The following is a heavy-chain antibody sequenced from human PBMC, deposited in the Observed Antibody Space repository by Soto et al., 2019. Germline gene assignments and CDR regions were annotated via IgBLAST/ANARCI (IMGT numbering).Heavy chain of an antibody. J-gene: IGHJ3*02. D-gene: IGHD2-15*01. CDR2: ISYDGSNK. CDR3: ARYVVVDAFDI. Sequence: QVQLVESGGGVVQPGRSLRLSCAASGFTFSSYGMHWVRQAPGKGLGWVAVISYDGSNKYYADSVKGRFTISRDNSKNTLYLQMNSLRAEDTAVYYCARYVVVDAFDIWGQGTMVTVSS. V-gene: IGHV3-30*03. CDR1: GFTFSSYG.